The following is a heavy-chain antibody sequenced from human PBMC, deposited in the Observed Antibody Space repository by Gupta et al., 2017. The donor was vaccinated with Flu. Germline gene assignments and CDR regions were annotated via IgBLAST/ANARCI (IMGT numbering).Heavy chain of an antibody. CDR3: ATASLPRDIVVVPAAMSAFDI. D-gene: IGHD2-2*01. V-gene: IGHV1-24*01. J-gene: IGHJ3*02. Sequence: EWMGGFDPEDGETIYAQKFQGRVTMTEDTSTDTAYMELSSLRSEDTAVYYCATASLPRDIVVVPAAMSAFDIWGQGTMVTVSS. CDR2: FDPEDGET.